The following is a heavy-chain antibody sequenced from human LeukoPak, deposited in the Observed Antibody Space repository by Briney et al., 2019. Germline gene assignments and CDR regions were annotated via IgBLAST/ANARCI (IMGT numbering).Heavy chain of an antibody. CDR3: ARSPSAGTSRFNWFDP. J-gene: IGHJ5*02. CDR1: GFIFDDYG. CDR2: INWNGGSI. Sequence: SGGSLRLSCAASGFIFDDYGMSWVRQSPGKGLEWVSGINWNGGSIGYADSVKGRFTISRDNAKNSLYLQMTSLRAEDTALYYCARSPSAGTSRFNWFDPWGQGALVTVSS. V-gene: IGHV3-20*04. D-gene: IGHD6-13*01.